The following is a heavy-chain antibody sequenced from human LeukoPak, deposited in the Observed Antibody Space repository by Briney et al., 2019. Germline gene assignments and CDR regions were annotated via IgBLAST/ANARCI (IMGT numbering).Heavy chain of an antibody. CDR1: GYTFTGYY. Sequence: ASVKVSCKASGYTFTGYYMHWVRQAPGQGLEWMGGIIPIFGTANYAQKFQGRVTITADKSTSTAYMELSSLRSEDTAVYYCARIEVTKWFDPWGQGTLVTVSS. J-gene: IGHJ5*02. CDR3: ARIEVTKWFDP. CDR2: IIPIFGTA. V-gene: IGHV1-69*06.